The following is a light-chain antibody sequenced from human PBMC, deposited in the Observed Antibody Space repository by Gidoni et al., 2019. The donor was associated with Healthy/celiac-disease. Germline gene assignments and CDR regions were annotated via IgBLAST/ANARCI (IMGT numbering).Light chain of an antibody. CDR1: SSNIGNNY. J-gene: IGLJ1*01. CDR3: GTWDSSLSAGPFYV. V-gene: IGLV1-51*01. CDR2: DNN. Sequence: QSVLTQPPSVSAAPGQKVTISCSGSSSNIGNNYVSWYQQLPGTAPKLLIYDNNKRPSGIPVRFSGSKSGTSATLGITGLQTGDEADYYCGTWDSSLSAGPFYVFGTGTKVTVL.